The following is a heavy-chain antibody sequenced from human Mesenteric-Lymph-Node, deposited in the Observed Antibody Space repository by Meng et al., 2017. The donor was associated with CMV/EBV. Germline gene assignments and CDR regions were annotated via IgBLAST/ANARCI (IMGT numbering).Heavy chain of an antibody. V-gene: IGHV4-38-2*02. J-gene: IGHJ4*02. Sequence: SETLSLTCTVSGYLINTGYYWGWIRQSPGKGLESLGNIYRSGTTYYNPSLKGRLTMSVDTSKNLFSMRLTSVTAADTAVYYCARASPPSYCRPDCSSLGLGFDSWGQGTLVTVSS. D-gene: IGHD2-21*01. CDR3: ARASPPSYCRPDCSSLGLGFDS. CDR1: GYLINTGYY. CDR2: IYRSGTT.